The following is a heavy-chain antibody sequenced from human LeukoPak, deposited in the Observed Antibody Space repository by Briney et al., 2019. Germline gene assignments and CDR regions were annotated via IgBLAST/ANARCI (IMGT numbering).Heavy chain of an antibody. Sequence: ASVMVSCKAYGYTFTTYGITWVRQAPGQGLDWMGWISPYNGNTNYAQKLQSRVTMTTDTSTSTAYMEMRSLRSNDTAVYYCAGGGGAAASDFWGQGTLVTVSS. CDR1: GYTFTTYG. D-gene: IGHD6-13*01. CDR2: ISPYNGNT. CDR3: AGGGGAAASDF. V-gene: IGHV1-18*01. J-gene: IGHJ4*02.